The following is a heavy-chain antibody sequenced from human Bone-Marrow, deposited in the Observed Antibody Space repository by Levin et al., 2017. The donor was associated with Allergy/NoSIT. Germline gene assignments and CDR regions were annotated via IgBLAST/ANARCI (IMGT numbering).Heavy chain of an antibody. Sequence: TGGSLRLSCVATGFTFSAYWMNWVRQTPGKGPVWVSFIKGDGSGTSYADSVKGRFTISRDNAKNTLYLQMNSLTVEDTAVYYCARDGDGHFDYWGQGTLVAVSS. V-gene: IGHV3-74*01. D-gene: IGHD7-27*01. CDR3: ARDGDGHFDY. CDR1: GFTFSAYW. CDR2: IKGDGSGT. J-gene: IGHJ4*02.